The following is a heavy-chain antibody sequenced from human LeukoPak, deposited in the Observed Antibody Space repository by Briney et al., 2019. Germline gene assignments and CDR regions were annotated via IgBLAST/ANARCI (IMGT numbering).Heavy chain of an antibody. J-gene: IGHJ4*02. D-gene: IGHD6-13*01. V-gene: IGHV3-9*01. CDR1: GFIFDDYA. CDR3: AKLGIGAAAGLKYFDY. CDR2: IRWNSANI. Sequence: GGSLRLSCAASGFIFDDYAMYSVRQAPWKALEWVSHIRWNSANIDCLESVKGHFTFSGYNDKNSLYMHMNSLRSDDTALYYCAKLGIGAAAGLKYFDYWGQGTLVTVSS.